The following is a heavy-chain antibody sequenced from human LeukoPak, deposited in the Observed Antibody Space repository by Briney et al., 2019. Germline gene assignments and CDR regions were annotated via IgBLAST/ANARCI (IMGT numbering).Heavy chain of an antibody. CDR1: GGSISSYY. V-gene: IGHV4-59*01. CDR2: IYYSGST. CDR3: ARVVPAINWFDP. J-gene: IGHJ5*02. Sequence: SETLSLTCTVSGGSISSYYWSWIRQPPGRGLEWIGYIYYSGSTNYNPSLKSRVTISVDTSQNQFSLKLSSVTAADTAVYYCARVVPAINWFDPWGQGTLVTVSS. D-gene: IGHD2-2*01.